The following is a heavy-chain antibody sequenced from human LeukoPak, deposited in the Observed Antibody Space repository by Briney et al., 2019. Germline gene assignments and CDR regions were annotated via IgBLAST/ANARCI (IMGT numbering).Heavy chain of an antibody. Sequence: ASVKVSCKASGYTFTSYYMHWVRQAPGQGLEWMGIINPSGGSTSYAQKFQGRVTMTRNTSISTAYMELSSLRSEDTAVYYCARGYTIGAFDIWGQGTMVTVSS. CDR3: ARGYTIGAFDI. CDR2: INPSGGST. V-gene: IGHV1-46*01. D-gene: IGHD1-26*01. CDR1: GYTFTSYY. J-gene: IGHJ3*02.